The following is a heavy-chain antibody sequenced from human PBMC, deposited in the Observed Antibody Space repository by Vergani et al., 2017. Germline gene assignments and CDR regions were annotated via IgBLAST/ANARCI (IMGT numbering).Heavy chain of an antibody. CDR2: IYSGGST. CDR1: GFTVSSNY. Sequence: EVQLVESGGGLVQPGGSLRLSCAASGFTVSSNYMSWVRQAPGKGLEWVSVIYSGGSTYYADSVKGRFTISRDNSKNTLYLQMNSLRAEDTAVYYCARGVAVAGRGDAFDIWGQGTMVTVSS. D-gene: IGHD6-19*01. J-gene: IGHJ3*02. V-gene: IGHV3-66*02. CDR3: ARGVAVAGRGDAFDI.